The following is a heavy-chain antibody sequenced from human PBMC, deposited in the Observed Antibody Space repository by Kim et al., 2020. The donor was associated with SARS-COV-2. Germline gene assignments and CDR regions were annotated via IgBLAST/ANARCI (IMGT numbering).Heavy chain of an antibody. CDR2: ISAYNGNT. CDR3: ARDWVRYSSSWPPGEYYGMDV. J-gene: IGHJ6*02. CDR1: GYTFTSYG. Sequence: ASVKVSCKASGYTFTSYGISWVRQAPGQGLEWMGWISAYNGNTNYAQKLQGRVTMTTDTSTSTAYMELRSLRSDDTAVYYCARDWVRYSSSWPPGEYYGMDVWGQGTTVTVSS. D-gene: IGHD6-13*01. V-gene: IGHV1-18*01.